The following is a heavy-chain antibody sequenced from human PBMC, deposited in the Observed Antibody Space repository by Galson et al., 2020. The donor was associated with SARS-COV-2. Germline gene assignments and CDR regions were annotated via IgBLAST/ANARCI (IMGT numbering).Heavy chain of an antibody. CDR1: GYTFSSNA. CDR2: ISTSSSNT. V-gene: IGHV1-18*01. J-gene: IGHJ5*02. Sequence: AAVKVSFKASGYTFSSNAITWVRQAPGQGLVWMGWISTSSSNTNYAQRFQGRLTMTTDSSTNTAYMELGSLRSDDTAVYYCARLTYSSDFYSWFDPWGQGTLVTVSS. D-gene: IGHD3-3*01. CDR3: ARLTYSSDFYSWFDP.